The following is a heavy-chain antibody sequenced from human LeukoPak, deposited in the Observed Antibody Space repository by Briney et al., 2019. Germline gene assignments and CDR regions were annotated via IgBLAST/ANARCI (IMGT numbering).Heavy chain of an antibody. J-gene: IGHJ4*02. V-gene: IGHV4-30-4*07. Sequence: PSQTLSLTCAVSGGSISSGGYSWSWVRQPPGKGLEWIGYIYYSGSTYYNPSLKSRVTISVDTSKNQFSLRLSSVTAADTAVYYCAREYSGSYDYWGQGTLVTVSS. CDR1: GGSISSGGYS. CDR3: AREYSGSYDY. D-gene: IGHD1-26*01. CDR2: IYYSGST.